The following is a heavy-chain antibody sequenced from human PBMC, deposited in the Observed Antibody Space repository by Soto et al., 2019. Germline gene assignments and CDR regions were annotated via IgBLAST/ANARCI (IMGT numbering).Heavy chain of an antibody. Sequence: EVQLVESGGGLVQPGGSLRLSCAASGFTFSRYSMNWVRQAPGKGLEWVSYISSSSSTIYYADSVKGRFTISRDNAKNSLYLQMNSLRDEDTAVYYCARDHPRVTSTMPLNYYYAMDVWGQGTTVTVSS. J-gene: IGHJ6*02. CDR1: GFTFSRYS. CDR2: ISSSSSTI. CDR3: ARDHPRVTSTMPLNYYYAMDV. D-gene: IGHD2-2*01. V-gene: IGHV3-48*02.